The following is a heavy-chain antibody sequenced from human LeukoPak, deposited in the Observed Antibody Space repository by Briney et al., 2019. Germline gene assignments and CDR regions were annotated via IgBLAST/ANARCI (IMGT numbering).Heavy chain of an antibody. CDR1: GFTFSTYW. CDR2: IKQDGSEK. D-gene: IGHD6-13*01. CDR3: ARDSAGNDY. V-gene: IGHV3-7*01. Sequence: GGSLRLFCGASGFTFSTYWMSWVRQAPGKGLEWVANIKQDGSEKYYVDSVKGRFTISRDNAKNSLYLQMNSLRAEDTAMYYCARDSAGNDYWGQGTLVTVSS. J-gene: IGHJ4*02.